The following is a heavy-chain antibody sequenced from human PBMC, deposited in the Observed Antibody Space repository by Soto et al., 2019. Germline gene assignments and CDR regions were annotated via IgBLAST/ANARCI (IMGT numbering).Heavy chain of an antibody. CDR2: IGASDTA. J-gene: IGHJ4*02. D-gene: IGHD4-4*01. V-gene: IGHV3-23*01. CDR3: AKRSQSKYFDY. Sequence: GGSLRLSCAASVLTFTSYAMSWVRQAPGKGLEWVSTIGASDTAYYADSLKGRFTISRDNSKNTLYLQMNSLRAEDTAVYYCAKRSQSKYFDYWGQGTLVTVS. CDR1: VLTFTSYA.